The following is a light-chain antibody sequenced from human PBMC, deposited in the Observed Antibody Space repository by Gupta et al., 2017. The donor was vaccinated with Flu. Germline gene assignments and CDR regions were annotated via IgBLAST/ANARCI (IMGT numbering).Light chain of an antibody. CDR3: QQYNNWFMYT. CDR2: AAS. CDR1: QSVSSN. Sequence: EIVMTQSPATLSVSPGERATLSCRASQSVSSNLAWYQQKPGQAPRLLIYAASTRATGIPARFSGSGSXTEXTLTISXRQSEDFAVYYCQQYNNWFMYTFGXGTKLEIK. V-gene: IGKV3-15*01. J-gene: IGKJ2*01.